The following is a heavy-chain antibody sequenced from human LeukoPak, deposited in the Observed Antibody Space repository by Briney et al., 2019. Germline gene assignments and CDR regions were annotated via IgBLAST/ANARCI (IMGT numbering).Heavy chain of an antibody. Sequence: ASVKVSCKASGYTFNRNAINWVRQAPGQGLEWMGWINTKTGTPTYAQGFTGRFVFSLDISVTTAYLQISNLEAEDTAFYYCARRSPSADAFDIWGQGTMVTVSS. CDR2: INTKTGTP. CDR3: ARRSPSADAFDI. J-gene: IGHJ3*02. V-gene: IGHV7-4-1*02. CDR1: GYTFNRNA.